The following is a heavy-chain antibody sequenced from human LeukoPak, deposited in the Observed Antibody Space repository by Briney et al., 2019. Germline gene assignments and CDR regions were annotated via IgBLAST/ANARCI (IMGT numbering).Heavy chain of an antibody. J-gene: IGHJ5*02. CDR2: IYTSGST. D-gene: IGHD6-6*01. CDR1: GGSISSGSYY. V-gene: IGHV4-61*02. Sequence: TSETLSLTCTVSGGSISSGSYYWSWIRQPAGKGLEWIGRIYTSGSTNYNPSLKSRVTISVDTSKNQFSLKLSSVTAADTAVYYCARDGKGQLVRGYNWFDPWGQGTLVTVSS. CDR3: ARDGKGQLVRGYNWFDP.